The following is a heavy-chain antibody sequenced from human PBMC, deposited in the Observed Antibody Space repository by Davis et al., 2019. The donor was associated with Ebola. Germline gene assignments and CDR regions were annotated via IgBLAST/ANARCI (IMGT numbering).Heavy chain of an antibody. V-gene: IGHV3-66*01. CDR3: AREGKYRDESRTFDY. D-gene: IGHD2-2*01. CDR2: LCTSADT. Sequence: GSPKISCAASGFTLSSDSFNWVRPAPGKGLEWVSTLCTSADTYYADSVKGRFTISRDNPKNTLHLQMNSLRAEDTAVYYCAREGKYRDESRTFDYWGQGTLVTVSS. CDR1: GFTLSSDS. J-gene: IGHJ4*02.